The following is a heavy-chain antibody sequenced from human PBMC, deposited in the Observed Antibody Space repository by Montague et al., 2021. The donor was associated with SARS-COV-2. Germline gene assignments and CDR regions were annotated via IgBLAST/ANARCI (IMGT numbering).Heavy chain of an antibody. CDR2: IYYSGST. CDR1: GGSISSYY. Sequence: SETLSLTCTVSGGSISSYYWSWIRQPPGKGLEGIGYIYYSGSTNYNPSLKSRVTTSVDTSNNQFSLKLSSVTAADTAVYYCARDKPDYDFWPGYGLDVWGQGTTVTVSS. V-gene: IGHV4-59*01. J-gene: IGHJ6*02. CDR3: ARDKPDYDFWPGYGLDV. D-gene: IGHD3-3*01.